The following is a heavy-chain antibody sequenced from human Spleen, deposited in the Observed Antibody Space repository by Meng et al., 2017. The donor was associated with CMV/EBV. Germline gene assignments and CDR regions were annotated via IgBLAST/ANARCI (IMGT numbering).Heavy chain of an antibody. CDR3: ARHTSPYYGMEV. CDR2: IYPRDSDT. V-gene: IGHV5-51*01. Sequence: GESLKISCQGSGYSFISYWIGWVRQMPGQGLEWMGIIYPRDSDTRYNSSFRGQVIISDDKSINTAYLQWSSLKASDTAIYYCARHTSPYYGMEVWGQGTTVTVSS. CDR1: GYSFISYW. J-gene: IGHJ6*02.